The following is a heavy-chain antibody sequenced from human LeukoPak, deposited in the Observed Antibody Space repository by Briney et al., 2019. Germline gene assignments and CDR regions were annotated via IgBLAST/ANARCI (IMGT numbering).Heavy chain of an antibody. CDR1: GGSISSYY. Sequence: SETLSLTCTVSGGSISSYYWSWIRQPPGKGLEWIGYIYYSGSTNYNPSLKSRVTISVDTSKNQFSLKLSSVTAADTAVYYCARRSRDCSSTSCYYYYYMDVWGKGTTVTVSS. CDR2: IYYSGST. J-gene: IGHJ6*03. V-gene: IGHV4-59*08. D-gene: IGHD2-2*01. CDR3: ARRSRDCSSTSCYYYYYMDV.